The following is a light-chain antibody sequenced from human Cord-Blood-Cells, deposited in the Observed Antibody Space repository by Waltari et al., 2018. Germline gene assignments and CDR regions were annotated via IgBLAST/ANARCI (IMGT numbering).Light chain of an antibody. CDR2: AAS. CDR3: QQSYSTPLT. Sequence: DIQMTQSPSSLSASVGDRVTITCRASQGISSYLNWYQQKPGKAPKLLIYAASSLQSGVPSMFSGSGSGTDFTLTISSLQPEDFATYYCQQSYSTPLTFGGGTKVEIK. V-gene: IGKV1-39*01. J-gene: IGKJ4*01. CDR1: QGISSY.